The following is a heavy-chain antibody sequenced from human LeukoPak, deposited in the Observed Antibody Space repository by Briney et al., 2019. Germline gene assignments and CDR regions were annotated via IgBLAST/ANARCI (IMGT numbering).Heavy chain of an antibody. D-gene: IGHD5-12*01. J-gene: IGHJ4*01. CDR2: LFSGGDT. V-gene: IGHV3-66*04. CDR1: GFSFGRYY. CDR3: ARQGYDSGFDY. Sequence: AGGSLRLSCAASGFSFGRYYMSWVRRAPGKGLEWVSVLFSGGDTYYADSVKDRFSISRDSSRETLFLQMNSLRADDTAVYYCARQGYDSGFDYWGHGTMVTVSS.